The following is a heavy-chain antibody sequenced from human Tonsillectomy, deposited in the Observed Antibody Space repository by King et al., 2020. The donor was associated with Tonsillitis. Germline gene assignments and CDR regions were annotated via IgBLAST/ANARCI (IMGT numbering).Heavy chain of an antibody. Sequence: DVQLVESGGGLVQPGESLTLSCAATGFTFSSYAMSWVRQAPGKGLEWVSAISGTGGTTYYADSVKGRFTISRDNSKNTLYLQMNSLRAEDTAIYYCAKGWDASIGWYEYFQHWGQGTLVTVSS. CDR1: GFTFSSYA. CDR2: ISGTGGTT. D-gene: IGHD6-19*01. V-gene: IGHV3-23*04. CDR3: AKGWDASIGWYEYFQH. J-gene: IGHJ1*01.